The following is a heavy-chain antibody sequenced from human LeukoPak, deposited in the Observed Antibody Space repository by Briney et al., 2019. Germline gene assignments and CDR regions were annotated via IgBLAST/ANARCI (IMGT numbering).Heavy chain of an antibody. J-gene: IGHJ4*02. CDR2: INHSGST. D-gene: IGHD4-17*01. CDR3: ARGQGATVTTSFDY. Sequence: SETLSLTSAVYGGSFSGYYWSWIRQPPGKGLEWIGEINHSGSTNYNPSLKSRVTISVDTSKNQFSLKLSSVTAADTAVYYCARGQGATVTTSFDYWGQGTLVTVSS. CDR1: GGSFSGYY. V-gene: IGHV4-34*01.